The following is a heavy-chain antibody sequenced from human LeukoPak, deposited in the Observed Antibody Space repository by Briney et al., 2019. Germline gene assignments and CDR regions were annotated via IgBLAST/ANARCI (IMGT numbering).Heavy chain of an antibody. CDR1: GFTVSSNY. Sequence: PGGSLRLSCLASGFTVSSNYMSWVRQAPGKGLEWVSTISGSGTGTYYADSVKGRFTISRDNSKNTLYLQMNSLRAEDTAVYYCAKARLGIDFDYWGQGTLVTVSS. CDR2: ISGSGTGT. J-gene: IGHJ4*02. D-gene: IGHD7-27*01. V-gene: IGHV3-23*01. CDR3: AKARLGIDFDY.